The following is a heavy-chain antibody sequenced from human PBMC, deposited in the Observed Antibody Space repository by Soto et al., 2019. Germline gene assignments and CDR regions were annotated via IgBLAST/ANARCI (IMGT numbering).Heavy chain of an antibody. J-gene: IGHJ3*02. CDR3: ARSRNVAEFNDYGGNYHGFDI. CDR2: IIPMFGTP. Sequence: QVPLEQSRAEVKKAGSSVKVSCKAFGGSVNSHAISWVRQAPGQGLEWMGGIIPMFGTPTYAQRFQAGVTISADESTSTVYLDLSSLRSEDTAMYYCARSRNVAEFNDYGGNYHGFDIWGQGTMVTVSS. V-gene: IGHV1-69*01. D-gene: IGHD4-17*01. CDR1: GGSVNSHA.